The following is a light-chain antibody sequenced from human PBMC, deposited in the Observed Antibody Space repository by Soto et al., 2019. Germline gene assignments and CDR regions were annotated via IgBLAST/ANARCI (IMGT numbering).Light chain of an antibody. Sequence: AIRMTQFPSSFSASIGDRVTITCRASHDITSSLAWYQHIQGRAPKLLISGASNLQFGVPSRFSGSGSGTDFTLTIRSLKSEDFATYYCKHYYSSPPTFGQGTRVEMK. CDR2: GAS. V-gene: IGKV1-8*01. CDR3: KHYYSSPPT. CDR1: HDITSS. J-gene: IGKJ1*01.